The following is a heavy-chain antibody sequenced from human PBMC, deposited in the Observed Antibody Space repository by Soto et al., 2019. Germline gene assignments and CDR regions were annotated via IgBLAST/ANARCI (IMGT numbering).Heavy chain of an antibody. Sequence: GGSLRLSCAASGFTFSSYDMHWVRQATGKGLEWVSAIGTAGDTYYPGSVKGRFTISRENAKNSLYLQMNSLRAEDTAVYYCARDRQKNPPSYGMDGWGQGTTVTVSS. V-gene: IGHV3-13*01. CDR3: ARDRQKNPPSYGMDG. CDR2: IGTAGDT. J-gene: IGHJ6*02. CDR1: GFTFSSYD.